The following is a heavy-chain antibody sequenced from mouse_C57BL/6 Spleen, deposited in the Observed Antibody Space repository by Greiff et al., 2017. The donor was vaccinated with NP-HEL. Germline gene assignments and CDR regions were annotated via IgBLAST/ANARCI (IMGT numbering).Heavy chain of an antibody. V-gene: IGHV1-82*01. CDR2: IYPGDGDT. CDR1: GYAFSSSW. D-gene: IGHD3-2*02. J-gene: IGHJ4*01. Sequence: QVQLQQSGPELVKPGASVKISCKASGYAFSSSWMNWVKQRPGKGLEWIGRIYPGDGDTNYNGKFKGKATLTADKSSSTAYMQLSSLTSEDSAVYFCARSRTAHMDYWGQGTSVTVSS. CDR3: ARSRTAHMDY.